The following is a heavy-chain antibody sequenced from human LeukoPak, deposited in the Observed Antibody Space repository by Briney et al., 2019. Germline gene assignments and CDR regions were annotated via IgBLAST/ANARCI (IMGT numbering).Heavy chain of an antibody. D-gene: IGHD6-19*01. CDR1: GGSFSSYY. J-gene: IGHJ6*02. CDR2: INHSGST. Sequence: SETLSLTCAVYGGSFSSYYWSWIRQPPGKGLEWIGEINHSGSTNYNPSLKSRVTISVDTSKNQFSLNLSSVTAADTAIYYCARGRPVVVAGTGGDYYNYYGMDVWGLGTTVTVSS. CDR3: ARGRPVVVAGTGGDYYNYYGMDV. V-gene: IGHV4-34*01.